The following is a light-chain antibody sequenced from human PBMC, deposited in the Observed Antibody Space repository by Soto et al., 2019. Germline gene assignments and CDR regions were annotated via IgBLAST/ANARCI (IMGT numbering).Light chain of an antibody. CDR3: QTWGTGIVV. CDR2: LNSDGSH. J-gene: IGLJ2*01. V-gene: IGLV4-69*01. Sequence: QSVLTQSPSASASLGASVKLTCTLSSGHISYAIAWHQQQPEKGPRYLMKLNSDGSHSKGDGIPDRFSGSSSGAERYLTISSLQSEDAADYSCQTWGTGIVVFGGGTKLTVL. CDR1: SGHISYA.